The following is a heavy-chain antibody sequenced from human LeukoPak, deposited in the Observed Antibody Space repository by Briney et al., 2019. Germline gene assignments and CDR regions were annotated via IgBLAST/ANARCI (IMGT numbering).Heavy chain of an antibody. CDR1: GGSFSGYY. D-gene: IGHD3-10*01. J-gene: IGHJ4*02. CDR2: INHSGST. CDR3: ARDAYGSGTEY. V-gene: IGHV4-34*01. Sequence: PSETLSLTCAVYGGSFSGYYWSWIRQPPGKGLEWIGEINHSGSTNYNPSLKSRVTIPVDTSKNQFSLKLSSVTAADTAVYYCARDAYGSGTEYWGQGTLVTVSS.